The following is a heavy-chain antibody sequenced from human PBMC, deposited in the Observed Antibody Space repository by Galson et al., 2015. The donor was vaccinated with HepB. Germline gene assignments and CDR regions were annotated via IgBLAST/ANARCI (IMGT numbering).Heavy chain of an antibody. Sequence: SLRLSCAASGFTFSSYWMSWVRQAPGKGLEWVANIKQDGSEKYYVDSVKGRFTISRDNAKNSLYLQMNSLRAEDTAVYYCARASRRDVSSGWYKSRKHRNDFDYWGQGTLVTVSS. CDR1: GFTFSSYW. CDR3: ARASRRDVSSGWYKSRKHRNDFDY. J-gene: IGHJ4*02. D-gene: IGHD6-19*01. CDR2: IKQDGSEK. V-gene: IGHV3-7*03.